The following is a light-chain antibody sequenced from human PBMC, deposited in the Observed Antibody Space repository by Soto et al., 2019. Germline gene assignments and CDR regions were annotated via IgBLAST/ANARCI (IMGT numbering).Light chain of an antibody. CDR2: GAS. CDR1: QSVSSNY. CDR3: QQYGGSPPT. J-gene: IGKJ1*01. V-gene: IGKV3-20*01. Sequence: EIVLTQSPGTLSLSPWERATLSCRASQSVSSNYLAWYQRKPGQAPRLLIYGASSRATDIPNRFSGSGSGTDFTLTITRLEPEDFAVYFCQQYGGSPPTFGQGTKVEIK.